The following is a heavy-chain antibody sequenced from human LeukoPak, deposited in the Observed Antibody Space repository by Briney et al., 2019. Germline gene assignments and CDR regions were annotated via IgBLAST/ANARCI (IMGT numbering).Heavy chain of an antibody. CDR3: AKSNGVRGVIDYFDY. Sequence: GGSLRLSCAASGFTFSSYAMSWVRQAPGKGLEWVSAISGSGGSTYYADSVKGRFTISRDNSKNTLYLQMNSLRAEDTAVYYCAKSNGVRGVIDYFDYLGQGTLVTVSS. CDR2: ISGSGGST. D-gene: IGHD3-10*01. CDR1: GFTFSSYA. V-gene: IGHV3-23*01. J-gene: IGHJ4*02.